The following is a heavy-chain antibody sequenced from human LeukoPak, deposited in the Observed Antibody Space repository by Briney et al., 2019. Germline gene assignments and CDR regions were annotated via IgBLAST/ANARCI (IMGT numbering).Heavy chain of an antibody. Sequence: GGSLRLSCEDSGFTFRSYEMNWVRQAPGKGLEWIAYLSSSGSAFSYADSVKGRFTISRDNSKNTLYLQMNSLRAEDTAVYYCAKASYYYDSSGYLDYWGQGTLVTVSS. CDR2: LSSSGSAF. CDR1: GFTFRSYE. CDR3: AKASYYYDSSGYLDY. V-gene: IGHV3-48*03. J-gene: IGHJ4*02. D-gene: IGHD3-22*01.